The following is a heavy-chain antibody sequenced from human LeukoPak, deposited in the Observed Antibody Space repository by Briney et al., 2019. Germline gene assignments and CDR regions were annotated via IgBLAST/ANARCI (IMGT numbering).Heavy chain of an antibody. D-gene: IGHD6-13*01. V-gene: IGHV3-7*02. Sequence: GGSLRLSCAASGFTFSKYWMSWVRQAPGKGLEWVANIKQDGSEKHYVDSVKGRFTISRDNAKNSLYLQMNSLRAEGTAVYYCAGHGGTGYSSSWYFCWGQGTLVTVSS. CDR2: IKQDGSEK. CDR3: AGHGGTGYSSSWYFC. CDR1: GFTFSKYW. J-gene: IGHJ4*02.